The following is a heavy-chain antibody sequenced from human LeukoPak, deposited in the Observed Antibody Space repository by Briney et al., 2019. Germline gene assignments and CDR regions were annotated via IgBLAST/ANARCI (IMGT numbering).Heavy chain of an antibody. D-gene: IGHD6-13*01. V-gene: IGHV1-2*02. Sequence: ASVKVSCKASGYTFTGYYMHWVRQAPGQGLEWMGWINPNSGATNYAQKFQGRVTMTRDTSISTAYEELSRRRSDDTALYYCARGQVGQRLVYNWFDPWGQGTLVTVS. CDR3: ARGQVGQRLVYNWFDP. CDR2: INPNSGAT. J-gene: IGHJ5*02. CDR1: GYTFTGYY.